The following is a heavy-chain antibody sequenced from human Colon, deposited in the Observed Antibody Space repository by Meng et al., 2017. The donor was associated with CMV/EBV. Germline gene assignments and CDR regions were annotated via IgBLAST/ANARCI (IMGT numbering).Heavy chain of an antibody. CDR2: ISGFNGKT. CDR1: GYIFNHYG. Sequence: ASVTVSCKASGYIFNHYGINWVRQAPGQGLEWMGWISGFNGKTFYAQTFQDRLTLTTDTSTTTAYMELRGLRSDDMAVYFCARGYDYTNYVPVDFWGQGTLVTVSS. J-gene: IGHJ4*02. CDR3: ARGYDYTNYVPVDF. V-gene: IGHV1-18*03. D-gene: IGHD4-11*01.